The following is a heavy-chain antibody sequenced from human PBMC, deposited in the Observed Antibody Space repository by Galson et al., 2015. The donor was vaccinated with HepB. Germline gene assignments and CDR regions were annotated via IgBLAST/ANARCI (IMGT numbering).Heavy chain of an antibody. D-gene: IGHD3-10*01. Sequence: SVKVSCKASGYTFTSYGISWVRQAPGQGLEWMGWISAYSGNTNYAQKLQGRVTMTTDTSTSTAYMELRSLRSDDTAVYYRARARRSGTVTAFDIWGQGTMVTVSS. CDR2: ISAYSGNT. CDR1: GYTFTSYG. CDR3: ARARRSGTVTAFDI. J-gene: IGHJ3*02. V-gene: IGHV1-18*04.